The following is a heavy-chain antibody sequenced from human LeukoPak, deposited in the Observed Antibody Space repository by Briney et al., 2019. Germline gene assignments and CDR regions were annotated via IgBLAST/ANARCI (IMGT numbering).Heavy chain of an antibody. Sequence: SETLSLTCTVSGYSISSGYYWGWIRQPPGKGLEWIGSIYHSGSTYYNPSLKSRVTISVDTSKNQFSLKLSSVTAADTAVYYCARSFSWRAGYFDYWGQGTLVTVSP. CDR2: IYHSGST. V-gene: IGHV4-38-2*02. D-gene: IGHD6-13*01. J-gene: IGHJ4*02. CDR3: ARSFSWRAGYFDY. CDR1: GYSISSGYY.